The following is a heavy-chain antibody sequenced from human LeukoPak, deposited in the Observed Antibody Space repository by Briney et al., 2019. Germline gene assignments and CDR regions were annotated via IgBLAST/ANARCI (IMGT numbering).Heavy chain of an antibody. CDR3: APSPVLRYGSGDL. J-gene: IGHJ4*02. D-gene: IGHD3-10*01. CDR2: ISGSGGST. Sequence: PGGSLRLSCAASGFTFSSYAMSWVRQAPGKGLEWVSAISGSGGSTYYADSVKGRFTISRDNSKNTLYLQMNSLRAEDTAVYYCAPSPVLRYGSGDLWGQGTLVTVSS. V-gene: IGHV3-23*01. CDR1: GFTFSSYA.